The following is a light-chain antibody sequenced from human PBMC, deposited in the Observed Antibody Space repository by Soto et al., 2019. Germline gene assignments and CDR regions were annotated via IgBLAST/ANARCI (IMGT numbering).Light chain of an antibody. V-gene: IGKV1-39*01. Sequence: ITQSTSSLSASVGDRVTITCRASQSISTYLSWYQHKPGKAPKLLILAASSRATGIPDRFSGGGSGTDFTLTISRLEPEDFAVYYCQQFSSYPLTFGGGTKVDIK. CDR2: AAS. CDR1: QSISTY. CDR3: QQFSSYPLT. J-gene: IGKJ4*01.